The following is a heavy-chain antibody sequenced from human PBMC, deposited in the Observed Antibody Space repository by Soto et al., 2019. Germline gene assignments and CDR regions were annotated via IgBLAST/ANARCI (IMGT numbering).Heavy chain of an antibody. CDR1: GGSVTSDSYY. Sequence: PSETLSLTCSVSGGSVTSDSYYWNWIRQPPGKGLEWIGYINDSGRTNYNTSLRTRVNILVDKSKNQFSLRLNSVTAADTAVYYCASRDCSSTSCYRESWFDPWGQGTLVTVSS. J-gene: IGHJ5*02. CDR2: INDSGRT. V-gene: IGHV4-61*01. D-gene: IGHD2-2*02. CDR3: ASRDCSSTSCYRESWFDP.